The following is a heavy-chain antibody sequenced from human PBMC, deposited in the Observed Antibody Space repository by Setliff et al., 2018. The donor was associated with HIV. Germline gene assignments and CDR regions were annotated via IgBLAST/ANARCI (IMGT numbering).Heavy chain of an antibody. J-gene: IGHJ4*02. V-gene: IGHV4-34*01. D-gene: IGHD2-21*02. Sequence: PSETLSLTCGLNGVPFSDYYWNWIRQSPGKGLEWIVEVNHNGNINYNPSLQSRVTVSVDTSKPQFSLKMNSMTAADTAVYYCAITIVGVTTEMYWGQGTLVTVSS. CDR3: AITIVGVTTEMY. CDR1: GVPFSDYY. CDR2: VNHNGNI.